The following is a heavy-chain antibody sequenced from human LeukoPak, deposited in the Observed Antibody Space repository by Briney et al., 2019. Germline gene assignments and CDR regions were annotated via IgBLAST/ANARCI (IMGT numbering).Heavy chain of an antibody. CDR1: GYALTDYY. Sequence: GASVKVSCKASGYALTDYYMHWVRQAPGQGLEWMGWINPKNGGTMYAQKFQGRVTMTRDTSISTAYMELSSLTSDDTAVYYCVREFSGGYFDYWGQGTLVTVSS. J-gene: IGHJ4*02. CDR3: VREFSGGYFDY. V-gene: IGHV1-2*02. CDR2: INPKNGGT. D-gene: IGHD3-16*01.